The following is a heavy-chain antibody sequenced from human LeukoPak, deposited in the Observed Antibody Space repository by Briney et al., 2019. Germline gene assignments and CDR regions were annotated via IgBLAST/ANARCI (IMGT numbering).Heavy chain of an antibody. J-gene: IGHJ6*02. D-gene: IGHD2-21*01. CDR2: IIPILGIA. CDR3: ARDPPPHVVIAPHYGMDV. Sequence: GSSVKVSRKASGGTLSSYAISWVRQAPGQGLEWMGRIIPILGIANYAQKFQGRVTITADKSTSTAYMELSSLRSEDTAVYYCARDPPPHVVIAPHYGMDVWGQGTTVTVSS. CDR1: GGTLSSYA. V-gene: IGHV1-69*04.